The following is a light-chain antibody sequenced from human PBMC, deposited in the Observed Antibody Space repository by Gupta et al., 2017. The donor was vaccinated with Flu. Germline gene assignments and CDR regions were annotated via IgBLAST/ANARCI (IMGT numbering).Light chain of an antibody. Sequence: QHVLTQPPSTSAAPGQKVIISCSGTGSNLGKNLVSWYQQFPGMAPKLLIYDDEKRPSGISDRFSGSKSDTSATLDITGLQTGDEADYYCGTWDNSLFSRVFGGGTKLTVL. J-gene: IGLJ3*02. CDR2: DDE. CDR1: GSNLGKNL. V-gene: IGLV1-51*01. CDR3: GTWDNSLFSRV.